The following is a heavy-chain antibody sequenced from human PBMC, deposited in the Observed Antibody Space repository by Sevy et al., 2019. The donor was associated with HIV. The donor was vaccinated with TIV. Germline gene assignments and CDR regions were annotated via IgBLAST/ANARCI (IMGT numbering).Heavy chain of an antibody. CDR3: ARDGAHSSGRYYYYYYYMDV. J-gene: IGHJ6*03. D-gene: IGHD6-19*01. V-gene: IGHV3-30-3*01. CDR1: GFTFSSYA. CDR2: ISYDGSNK. Sequence: GGSVRLSCAASGFTFSSYAMHWVRQAPGKGLEWVAVISYDGSNKYYADSVKGRFTISRDNSKNTLYLQMNSLRAEDTAVYYCARDGAHSSGRYYYYYYYMDVWGKGTTVTVSS.